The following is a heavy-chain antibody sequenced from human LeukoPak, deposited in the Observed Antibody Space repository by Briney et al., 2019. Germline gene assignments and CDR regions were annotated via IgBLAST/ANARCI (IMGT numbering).Heavy chain of an antibody. CDR1: GFTFSSYA. J-gene: IGHJ4*02. CDR3: AKDLTRWQAGDY. D-gene: IGHD7-27*01. V-gene: IGHV3-23*01. Sequence: GGSLRLSCAASGFTFSSYAMSWVRQAPGKGLEWVSTISGDSTYYADSVRGRFTISRDNSKKTLYLQMNSLRAADTAVYYCAKDLTRWQAGDYWGQGTLVTVSS. CDR2: ISGDST.